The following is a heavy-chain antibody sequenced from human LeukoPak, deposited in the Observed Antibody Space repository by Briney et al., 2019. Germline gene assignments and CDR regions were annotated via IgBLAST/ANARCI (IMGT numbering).Heavy chain of an antibody. V-gene: IGHV3-15*01. CDR1: GFTFSTYA. D-gene: IGHD6-13*01. CDR3: TTLSLGIAAPDY. J-gene: IGHJ4*02. CDR2: IKSKTDGGTT. Sequence: PGGSLRLSCAVSGFTFSTYAMSWVRQAPGKGLEWVGRIKSKTDGGTTDYAAPVKGRFTISRDDSKNTLYLQMNSLKTEDTAVYYCTTLSLGIAAPDYWGQGTLVTVSS.